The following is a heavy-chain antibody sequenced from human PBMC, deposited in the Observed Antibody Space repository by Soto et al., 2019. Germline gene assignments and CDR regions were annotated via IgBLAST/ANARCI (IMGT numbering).Heavy chain of an antibody. J-gene: IGHJ6*02. CDR3: AREVVVGSYGPAPVYGMDV. Sequence: QVQLVESGGGVVQPGRSLRLSCAASGFTFSSYGMHWVRQAPGKGLEWVAVIWYDGSNKYYADSVKGRFTISRDNSKNTRYLQMNSLRAEDTAVYCCAREVVVGSYGPAPVYGMDVWGQGTTVTVSS. V-gene: IGHV3-33*01. D-gene: IGHD2-21*01. CDR1: GFTFSSYG. CDR2: IWYDGSNK.